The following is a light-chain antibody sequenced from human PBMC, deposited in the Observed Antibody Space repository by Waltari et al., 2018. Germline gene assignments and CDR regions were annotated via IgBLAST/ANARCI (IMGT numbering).Light chain of an antibody. J-gene: IGLJ2*01. V-gene: IGLV2-14*03. Sequence: QSGLTQPASVSGSPGQSITISCTGTRSDICYYNFVSWYQQHPGKAPKLVIFDVSRWPSGVSHRFSGSKSGNTASLTISGLQAEDEAAYYCASYTSANTVLFGGGTKVTVL. CDR2: DVS. CDR1: RSDICYYNF. CDR3: ASYTSANTVL.